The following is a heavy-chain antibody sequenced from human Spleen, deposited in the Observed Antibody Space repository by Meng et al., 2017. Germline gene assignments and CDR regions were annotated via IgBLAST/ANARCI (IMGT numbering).Heavy chain of an antibody. Sequence: QVQRVQSGAEVKKPGASVKVSCKPSGHNFPDYYIHWVRQAPGQGLEWMGRIDPKNGDTHYAQKFQGRVTMTGDTSISTAYMDLSGLRSDDTAVYYCARDEDISAAGKLFGDYWGQGTLVTVSS. J-gene: IGHJ4*02. CDR1: GHNFPDYY. V-gene: IGHV1-2*06. CDR3: ARDEDISAAGKLFGDY. CDR2: IDPKNGDT. D-gene: IGHD6-13*01.